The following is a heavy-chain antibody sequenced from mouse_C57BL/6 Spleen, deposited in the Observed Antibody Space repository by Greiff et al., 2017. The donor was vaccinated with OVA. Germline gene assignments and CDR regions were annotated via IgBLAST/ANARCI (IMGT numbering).Heavy chain of an antibody. CDR2: IWWDDDK. CDR1: GFSLSTFGMG. Sequence: QVTLKESGPGILQPSQTLSLTCSFSGFSLSTFGMGVGWIRQPSGKGLEWLAPIWWDDDKYYNPALKSRLTIAKDTSKNQVFLKIANVDTADTATYYCARMIPDSSGHAMDYWGQGTSVTVSS. V-gene: IGHV8-8*01. CDR3: ARMIPDSSGHAMDY. D-gene: IGHD3-2*02. J-gene: IGHJ4*01.